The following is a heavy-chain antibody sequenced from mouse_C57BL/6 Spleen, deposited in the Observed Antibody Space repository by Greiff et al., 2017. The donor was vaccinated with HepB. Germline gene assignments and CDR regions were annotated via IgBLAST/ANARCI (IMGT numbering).Heavy chain of an antibody. D-gene: IGHD3-2*02. V-gene: IGHV1-50*01. CDR1: GYTFTSYW. J-gene: IGHJ4*01. CDR3: ARRRSGYAMDY. Sequence: QVHVKQPGAELVKPGASVKLSCKASGYTFTSYWMQWVKQRPGQGLEWIGEIDPSDSYTNYNQKFKGKATLTVDTSSSTAYMQLSSLTSEDSAVYYCARRRSGYAMDYWGQGTSVTVSS. CDR2: IDPSDSYT.